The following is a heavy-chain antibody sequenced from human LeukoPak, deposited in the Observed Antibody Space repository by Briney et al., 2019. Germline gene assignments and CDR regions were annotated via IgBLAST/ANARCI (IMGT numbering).Heavy chain of an antibody. CDR3: AREVQGYYDFWSGYYQNWFDP. D-gene: IGHD3-3*01. Sequence: GGSLRLSCAASGFTLSDYYMSWIRQAPGKGLEWVSYISSSGSTIYYADSVKGRFTISRDNAKNSLYLQMNSLRAEDTAVYYCAREVQGYYDFWSGYYQNWFDPWGQGTLVTVSS. CDR2: ISSSGSTI. V-gene: IGHV3-11*04. J-gene: IGHJ5*02. CDR1: GFTLSDYY.